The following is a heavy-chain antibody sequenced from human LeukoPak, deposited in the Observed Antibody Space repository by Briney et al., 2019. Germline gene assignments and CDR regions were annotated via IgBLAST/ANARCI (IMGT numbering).Heavy chain of an antibody. CDR2: IYYSGST. J-gene: IGHJ4*02. CDR3: ARGNQLPSNWDY. V-gene: IGHV4-39*07. D-gene: IGHD2-2*01. CDR1: GGSISSSSYY. Sequence: SETLSLTCTVSGGSISSSSYYWGWIRQPPGKGLEWIGSIYYSGSTYYNPSLKSRVTISVDTSKNQFSLKLNSVTAADTAVYYCARGNQLPSNWDYWGQGTLVTVSS.